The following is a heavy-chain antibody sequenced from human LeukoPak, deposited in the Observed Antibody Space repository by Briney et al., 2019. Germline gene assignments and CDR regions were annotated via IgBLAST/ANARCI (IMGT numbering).Heavy chain of an antibody. J-gene: IGHJ4*02. CDR3: VRLVTGEPYDFWSGYPNYYFDY. D-gene: IGHD3-3*01. Sequence: ASVKVSCKASGYTFTSYGISWVRQAPGQGLEWMGWISAYSGNTNYAQKLQGRVTITTDTSTSTAYMELRSLRSDDTAVYYCVRLVTGEPYDFWSGYPNYYFDYWGQGTLVTVSS. CDR1: GYTFTSYG. CDR2: ISAYSGNT. V-gene: IGHV1-18*01.